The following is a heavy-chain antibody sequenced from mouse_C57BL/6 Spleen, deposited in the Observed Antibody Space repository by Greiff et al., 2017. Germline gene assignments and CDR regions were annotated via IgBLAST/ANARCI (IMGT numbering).Heavy chain of an antibody. V-gene: IGHV1-85*01. Sequence: QVQLQQSGPELVKPGASVKLSCKASGYTFTSYDINWVKQRPGQGLEWIGWIYPRDGSTKYNEKFKGKATLTVDTSSSTAYMELHSLTSEDSAVYFCARSSRSYGYEGWFAYWGQGTLVTVSA. CDR1: GYTFTSYD. J-gene: IGHJ3*01. CDR2: IYPRDGST. CDR3: ARSSRSYGYEGWFAY. D-gene: IGHD2-2*01.